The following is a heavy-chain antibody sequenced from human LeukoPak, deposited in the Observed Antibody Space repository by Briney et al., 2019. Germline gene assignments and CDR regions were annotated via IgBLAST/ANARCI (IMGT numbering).Heavy chain of an antibody. CDR3: AGAPYYYDSSGYSDY. D-gene: IGHD3-22*01. J-gene: IGHJ4*02. CDR1: GFTFSDYY. V-gene: IGHV3-11*01. Sequence: GGSLRLSCAASGFTFSDYYMSWIRQAPGKGLEWVSYISSSGSTIYYADSVKGRFTISRDNAKNLLYLQMNSLRAEDTAVYYCAGAPYYYDSSGYSDYWGQGTLVPVSS. CDR2: ISSSGSTI.